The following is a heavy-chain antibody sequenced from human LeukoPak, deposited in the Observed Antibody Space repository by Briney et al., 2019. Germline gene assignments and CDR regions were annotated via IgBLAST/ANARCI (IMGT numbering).Heavy chain of an antibody. V-gene: IGHV1-69*04. CDR3: ARVISGSWLWF. CDR1: GGTFSSYA. Sequence: VASVKVSCKASGGTFSSYAISWVRQAPGQGLEWMGRIIPTLEIANYAQSFQGRVTITADKSTSTAYMELSSLRPEDTAIYYCARVISGSWLWFWGQGTLVTVSS. CDR2: IIPTLEIA. D-gene: IGHD6-13*01. J-gene: IGHJ4*02.